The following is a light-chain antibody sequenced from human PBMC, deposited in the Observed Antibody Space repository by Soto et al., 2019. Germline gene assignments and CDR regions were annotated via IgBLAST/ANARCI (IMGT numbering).Light chain of an antibody. Sequence: QDTLTEPSSLSGSHGQSITISCTGTISDVGSYNLVSWYQQHPGKAPKLMIYEGSKRPSGVSNRFSGSKSANTASLTISGLQAEDEADYYCCSYAGSSNYVIGTGTKVTV. V-gene: IGLV2-23*01. CDR1: ISDVGSYNL. CDR3: CSYAGSSNYV. CDR2: EGS. J-gene: IGLJ1*01.